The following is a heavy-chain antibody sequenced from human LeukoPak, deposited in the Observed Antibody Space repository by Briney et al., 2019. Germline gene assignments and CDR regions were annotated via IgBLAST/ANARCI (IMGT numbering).Heavy chain of an antibody. D-gene: IGHD6-13*01. V-gene: IGHV3-74*01. Sequence: GGSLRLSCAASGFTFSSYGMHWVRQAPGKGLVWVSRINSDGSSISYADSVKGRFTISRDNAKNTLYLQMNSLRAEDTAVYYCARRAAALGAFDYWGQGTLVAVSS. CDR2: INSDGSSI. CDR1: GFTFSSYG. J-gene: IGHJ4*02. CDR3: ARRAAALGAFDY.